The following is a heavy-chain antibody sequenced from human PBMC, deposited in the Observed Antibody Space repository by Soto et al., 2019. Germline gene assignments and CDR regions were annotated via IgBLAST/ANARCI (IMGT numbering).Heavy chain of an antibody. CDR2: ISYDGSNK. Sequence: XGSLRLSCAASGFSFSSYGMHWVRQAPGKGLEWVAVISYDGSNKYYADSVKGRFTISRDNSKNTLYLQMNSLRAEDTAVYYCAKDLAYSSSWYPYYYYYGTDVWGQGTTVTVSS. J-gene: IGHJ6*02. D-gene: IGHD6-13*01. V-gene: IGHV3-30*18. CDR3: AKDLAYSSSWYPYYYYYGTDV. CDR1: GFSFSSYG.